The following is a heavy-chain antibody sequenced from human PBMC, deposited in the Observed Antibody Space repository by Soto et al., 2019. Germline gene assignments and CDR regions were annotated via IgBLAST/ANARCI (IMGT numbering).Heavy chain of an antibody. CDR2: INTDSGDT. CDR3: APGTGLWSGYYRYYCMDV. V-gene: IGHV1-2*02. Sequence: ASVKVSCKASGYSFAGYLLHWVRQAPGQGLEWMGWINTDSGDTKYARKFQGRVTMTRDTSTSTGYMELSSLRSEDTAVYHCAPGTGLWSGYYRYYCMDVWGQGTTVTVSS. CDR1: GYSFAGYL. J-gene: IGHJ6*02. D-gene: IGHD3-3*01.